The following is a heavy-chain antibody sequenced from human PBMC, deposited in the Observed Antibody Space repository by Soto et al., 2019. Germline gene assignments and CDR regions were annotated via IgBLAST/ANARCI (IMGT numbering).Heavy chain of an antibody. CDR3: AKGLIRGASLVDY. J-gene: IGHJ4*02. V-gene: IGHV3-30*18. CDR2: MTHDTYNE. D-gene: IGHD3-10*01. Sequence: QVQLVESGGGVVQPGRSLRLSCAASGFTFDRYGMHWVRQAPGKGLEWMAFMTHDTYNEYYADSVKGRFTIFRDNSKNTLYLQLNSLRAEDTAVYYCAKGLIRGASLVDYWGQGTLVTVSS. CDR1: GFTFDRYG.